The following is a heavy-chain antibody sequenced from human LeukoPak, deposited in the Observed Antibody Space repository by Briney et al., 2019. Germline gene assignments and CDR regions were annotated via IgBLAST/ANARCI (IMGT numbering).Heavy chain of an antibody. J-gene: IGHJ4*02. Sequence: GGSLRLSCAASGSTFSTYEMNWVRQAPGKGLEWVSYISSRDSTIYYADPVKGRFTISRDNAKNSLYLQMNSLRAEDTAVYYCERRYCSSSSCTLDYWGQGTLVTVSS. CDR3: ERRYCSSSSCTLDY. D-gene: IGHD2-2*01. CDR2: ISSRDSTI. CDR1: GSTFSTYE. V-gene: IGHV3-48*03.